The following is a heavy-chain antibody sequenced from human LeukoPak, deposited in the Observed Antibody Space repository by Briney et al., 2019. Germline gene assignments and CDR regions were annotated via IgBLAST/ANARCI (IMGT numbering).Heavy chain of an antibody. D-gene: IGHD2-15*01. V-gene: IGHV4-39*07. Sequence: SETLSLTCTVSGGSISSSSYYWGWIRQPPGKGLEWIGSIYYSGSTYYNPSLKSRVTISVDTSKNQFSLKLSSVTAADTAVYYCARDGCSGGSFYSSTNWFDPWGQGTLVTVSS. CDR3: ARDGCSGGSFYSSTNWFDP. CDR2: IYYSGST. J-gene: IGHJ5*02. CDR1: GGSISSSSYY.